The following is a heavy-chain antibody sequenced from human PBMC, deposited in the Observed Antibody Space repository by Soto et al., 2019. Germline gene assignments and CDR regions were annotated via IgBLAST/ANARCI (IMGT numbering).Heavy chain of an antibody. CDR3: ARDFYPLAYYFDY. CDR2: ISGNDGKT. V-gene: IGHV1-18*01. CDR1: GFTFSNCA. Sequence: ASVKVSCKASGFTFSNCAVQWLGQAPGHGLDWMGWISGNDGKTRYARKFQGRVTMTTDTSTSTAYMEMNSLRHDDTAVYYCARDFYPLAYYFDYWGQGTLVTVSS. J-gene: IGHJ4*02.